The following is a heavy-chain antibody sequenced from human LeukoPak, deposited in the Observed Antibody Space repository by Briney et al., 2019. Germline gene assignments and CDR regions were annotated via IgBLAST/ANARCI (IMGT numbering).Heavy chain of an antibody. CDR2: IYSDGST. D-gene: IGHD3-16*02. V-gene: IGHV3-53*01. CDR3: AKSVITFGGLIGKFDS. Sequence: GGSLRLSCAASGFIVSGDFMSWVRQAPGKGLEWVSVIYSDGSTYYADSVKGRFTISRDNSKNTLFLQMNSLRAEDTAVYYCAKSVITFGGLIGKFDSWGQGTLVTVSS. J-gene: IGHJ4*02. CDR1: GFIVSGDF.